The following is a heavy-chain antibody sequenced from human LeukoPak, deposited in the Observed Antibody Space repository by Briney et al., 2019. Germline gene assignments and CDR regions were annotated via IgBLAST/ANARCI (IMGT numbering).Heavy chain of an antibody. CDR2: IIPIFGTA. CDR3: ARLEYSSSTDYYYYYMDV. J-gene: IGHJ6*03. CDR1: GGTFSSYA. D-gene: IGHD6-6*01. Sequence: SVEVSCKASGGTFSSYAISWVRQAPGQGLEWMGGIIPIFGTANYAQKFQGRVTITTDESTSTAYMELSSLRSEDTAVYYCARLEYSSSTDYYYYYMDVWGKGTTVTVSS. V-gene: IGHV1-69*05.